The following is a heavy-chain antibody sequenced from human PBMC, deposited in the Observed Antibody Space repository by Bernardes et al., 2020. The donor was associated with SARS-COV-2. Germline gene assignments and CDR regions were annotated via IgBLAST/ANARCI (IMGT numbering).Heavy chain of an antibody. D-gene: IGHD6-13*01. CDR1: GFTFSSYW. CDR3: ARDMKSAAAGSSYYYYGMDV. J-gene: IGHJ6*02. V-gene: IGHV3-7*01. Sequence: GGSLRLSCAASGFTFSSYWMSWVRKAPGKGLEWVANIKQDGREKSYVDSVKGRFTISRDNAKNSLYLQMNSLRAEDTAVYYCARDMKSAAAGSSYYYYGMDVWGQGTTVTVSS. CDR2: IKQDGREK.